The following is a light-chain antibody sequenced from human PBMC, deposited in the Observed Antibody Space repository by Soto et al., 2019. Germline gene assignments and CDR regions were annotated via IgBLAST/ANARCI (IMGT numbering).Light chain of an antibody. CDR1: QSVSSH. CDR2: GAS. V-gene: IGKV3-15*01. CDR3: QQYNNWPPST. J-gene: IGKJ5*01. Sequence: EIVLTQSPGTLSLSPGERATLSCRASQSVSSHLAWYQQKPGQAPRLLSYGASTRANGIPARFSGSGSGTEFALTISSLQSEDFAVYYCQQYNNWPPSTFGQGTRLEIK.